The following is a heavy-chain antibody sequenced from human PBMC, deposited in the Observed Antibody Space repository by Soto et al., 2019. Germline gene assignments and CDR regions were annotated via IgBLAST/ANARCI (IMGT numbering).Heavy chain of an antibody. Sequence: PGGSLRLSCAASGFTFSRYSMNWGRQAPGKGLEWVSYISSSSSAIYYADSVKGRFIISRDNAKTSLFLQMNSLRAEDTAVYYCAASMYCSSTSCSVGYLDYWGQGTLVTVSS. CDR3: AASMYCSSTSCSVGYLDY. J-gene: IGHJ4*02. CDR2: ISSSSSAI. V-gene: IGHV3-48*01. CDR1: GFTFSRYS. D-gene: IGHD2-2*01.